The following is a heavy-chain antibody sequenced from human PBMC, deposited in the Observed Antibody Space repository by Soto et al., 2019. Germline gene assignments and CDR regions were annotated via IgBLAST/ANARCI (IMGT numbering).Heavy chain of an antibody. CDR2: IYHSGST. CDR1: GGSISSSNW. CDR3: ARVVSSSWYRWFDP. V-gene: IGHV4-4*02. Sequence: SETLSLTCAVSGGSISSSNWWSWVRQPPGKGQEWIGEIYHSGSTNYNPSLKSRITISVDKSKNKFSLRLNSVTAAVTAVYYCARVVSSSWYRWFDPWGQGTLVT. D-gene: IGHD6-13*01. J-gene: IGHJ5*02.